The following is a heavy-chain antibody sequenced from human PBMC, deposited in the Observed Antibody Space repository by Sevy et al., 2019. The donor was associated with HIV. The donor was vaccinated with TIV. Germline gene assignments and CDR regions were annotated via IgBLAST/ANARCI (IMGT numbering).Heavy chain of an antibody. Sequence: GGSLRLSCAASGFTFSSYGMHWVRQAPGKGLEWVAVISYDGSNKYYADSVKGRFTISRDNSKNTLYLQMNSLRAEDTAVYYCAKDGCSGGSYYWGYGMDVWGQGTTVTVSS. J-gene: IGHJ6*02. V-gene: IGHV3-30*18. CDR2: ISYDGSNK. CDR1: GFTFSSYG. D-gene: IGHD2-15*01. CDR3: AKDGCSGGSYYWGYGMDV.